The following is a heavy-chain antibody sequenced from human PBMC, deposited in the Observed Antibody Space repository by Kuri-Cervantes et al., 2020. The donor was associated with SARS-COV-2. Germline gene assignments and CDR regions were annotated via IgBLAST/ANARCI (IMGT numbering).Heavy chain of an antibody. CDR1: GYRFTSYW. J-gene: IGHJ4*02. CDR2: ISHDGENK. D-gene: IGHD3-22*01. CDR3: ARVFGSSGYYHSGWYFDY. V-gene: IGHV3-30*03. Sequence: GESLKISCKGSGYRFTSYWIGWVRQAPGKGLEWVAVISHDGENKKCIASGKGRFTISRDNSQNTLYLHMKSLRAEDTAVYYCARVFGSSGYYHSGWYFDYWGQGTLVTVSS.